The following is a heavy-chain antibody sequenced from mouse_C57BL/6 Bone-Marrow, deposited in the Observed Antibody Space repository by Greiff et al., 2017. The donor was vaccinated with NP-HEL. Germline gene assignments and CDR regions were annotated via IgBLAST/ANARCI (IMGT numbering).Heavy chain of an antibody. J-gene: IGHJ2*01. D-gene: IGHD1-1*01. CDR3: AIRGVDYFDY. V-gene: IGHV1-55*01. CDR1: GYNLTSYW. CDR2: IYPGSGST. Sequence: QVQLQQPGAELVKPGASVKMSCKASGYNLTSYWITWVKQRPGQGLEWIGDIYPGSGSTNYNEKFKSKATLTVDTSSSTAYMQLSSLTSEDSAVYYCAIRGVDYFDYCGQGTTLTVSS.